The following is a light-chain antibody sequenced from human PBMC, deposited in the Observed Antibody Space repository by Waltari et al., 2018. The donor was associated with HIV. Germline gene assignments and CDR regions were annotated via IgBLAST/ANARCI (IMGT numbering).Light chain of an antibody. CDR2: EVV. J-gene: IGLJ3*02. CDR3: VSYAGVANRWV. Sequence: QSALTQPPSASGSPGQSVTISCIGTTSAVGGYDHVSWYQQHPGKAPKILLYEVVKRPSGVPDRFSGSKSGNTASLTVSGLQADDEADYYCVSYAGVANRWVFGGGTKLTVL. CDR1: TSAVGGYDH. V-gene: IGLV2-8*01.